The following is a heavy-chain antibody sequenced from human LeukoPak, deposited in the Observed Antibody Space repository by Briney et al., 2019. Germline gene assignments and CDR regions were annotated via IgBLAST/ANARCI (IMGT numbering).Heavy chain of an antibody. CDR1: GFTFGTFA. D-gene: IGHD2-15*01. Sequence: AGGSLRLSCAASGFTFGTFAMSWVRQAPGMGLEWVSTISVSGGTTHADSVKGRFTISRDNSKNTLYLQMKSLRAEDTAVYYCAKDRYCSGGSCYSGAFDIWGQGTMVTVSS. V-gene: IGHV3-23*01. J-gene: IGHJ3*02. CDR3: AKDRYCSGGSCYSGAFDI. CDR2: ISVSGGTT.